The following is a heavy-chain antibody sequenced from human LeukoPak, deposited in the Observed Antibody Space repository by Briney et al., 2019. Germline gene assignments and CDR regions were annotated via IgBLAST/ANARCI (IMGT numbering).Heavy chain of an antibody. D-gene: IGHD6-13*01. CDR2: INHSGST. CDR1: GGSFSGYY. J-gene: IGHJ4*02. V-gene: IGHV4-34*01. Sequence: SETLSLTCAVYGGSFSGYYWSWIRQPPRKGLEWIGEINHSGSTNYNPSLKSRVTISVDTSKNQFSLKLSSVTAADTAVYYCARGRLGYSNNWGQGTLVTVSS. CDR3: ARGRLGYSNN.